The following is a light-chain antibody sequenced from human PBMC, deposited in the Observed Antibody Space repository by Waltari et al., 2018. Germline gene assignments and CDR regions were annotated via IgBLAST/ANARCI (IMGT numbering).Light chain of an antibody. V-gene: IGKV1-8*01. CDR2: AAS. Sequence: AIRMTQSPSSLSASTGDRVTITCRASQGISSYFYWYQQKPGKAPKLLIYAASTLQSGVPSRFSGSGCGTDFTLTISCLQSEDFATYYCQQYYSYLSITFGQGTRLEIK. CDR3: QQYYSYLSIT. J-gene: IGKJ5*01. CDR1: QGISSY.